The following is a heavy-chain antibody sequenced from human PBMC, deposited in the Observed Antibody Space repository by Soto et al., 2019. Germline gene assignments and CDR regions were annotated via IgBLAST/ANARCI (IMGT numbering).Heavy chain of an antibody. V-gene: IGHV4-34*01. J-gene: IGHJ5*02. Sequence: QVQLQQWGAGLLKPSETLSLTCAVYGGSFSGYYWSWIRQPPGKGLEWIGEINHSGSTNYNPSLKSRVTMSVDTSKSQFALKLSSVAAADTAVYYCARGLYSAEGNWFDPWGQGTLVTVSS. D-gene: IGHD2-21*01. CDR2: INHSGST. CDR3: ARGLYSAEGNWFDP. CDR1: GGSFSGYY.